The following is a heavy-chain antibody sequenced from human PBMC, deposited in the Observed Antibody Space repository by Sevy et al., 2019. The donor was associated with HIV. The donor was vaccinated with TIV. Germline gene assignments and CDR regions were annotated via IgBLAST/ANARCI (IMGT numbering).Heavy chain of an antibody. J-gene: IGHJ5*02. CDR3: VRNYYDSSGFYHGFDP. CDR1: GGTFSSYA. D-gene: IGHD3-22*01. V-gene: IGHV1-69*13. CDR2: IIPIFGTA. Sequence: ASVKVSCKASGGTFSSYAISWVRQAPGQGLEWMGRIIPIFGTANYAQKFQGRVTITADESTSTAYMELSSLRSEDTAVYYCVRNYYDSSGFYHGFDPWGQGTLVTVSS.